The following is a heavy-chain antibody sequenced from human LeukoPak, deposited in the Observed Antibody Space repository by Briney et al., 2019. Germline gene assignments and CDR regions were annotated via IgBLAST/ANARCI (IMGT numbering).Heavy chain of an antibody. J-gene: IGHJ3*02. D-gene: IGHD5-18*01. V-gene: IGHV3-48*01. CDR1: GFTFSSYS. CDR2: ITSDSTTM. Sequence: GGSLRLSCAASGFTFSSYSMNWVRQAPGQGLEWVSYITSDSTTMFYADSVKGRFTASRDNAENSLYLQMNSLRAEDTAVYYCATGYSYAYDAFDIWGQGTMVTVSS. CDR3: ATGYSYAYDAFDI.